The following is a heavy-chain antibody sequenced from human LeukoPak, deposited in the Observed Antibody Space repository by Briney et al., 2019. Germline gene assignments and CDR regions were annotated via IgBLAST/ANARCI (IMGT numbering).Heavy chain of an antibody. V-gene: IGHV4-59*01. CDR3: ARAIEYSSSWFDP. CDR2: IYYSGST. Sequence: SETLSLTCTVSGGSISSYYWSWIRQPPGKGLEWIGYIYYSGSTNYNPSLKSRVTISVDTSKNQFSLKLSSVTAADTAVYYCARAIEYSSSWFDPWGQGTLVTVSP. CDR1: GGSISSYY. D-gene: IGHD6-6*01. J-gene: IGHJ5*02.